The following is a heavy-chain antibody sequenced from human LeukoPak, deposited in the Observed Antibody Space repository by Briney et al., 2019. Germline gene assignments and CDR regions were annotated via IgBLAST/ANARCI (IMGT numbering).Heavy chain of an antibody. D-gene: IGHD1-20*01. Sequence: GASVKVSCKASGGTFSSYAISWVRQAPGQGLEWMGRIIPIFGIANYAQKFQGRVTITADKSTSTAYMELSSLRSEDTAVYYCARITGTTGDYWGQGTLVTVSS. CDR3: ARITGTTGDY. V-gene: IGHV1-69*04. CDR2: IIPIFGIA. J-gene: IGHJ4*02. CDR1: GGTFSSYA.